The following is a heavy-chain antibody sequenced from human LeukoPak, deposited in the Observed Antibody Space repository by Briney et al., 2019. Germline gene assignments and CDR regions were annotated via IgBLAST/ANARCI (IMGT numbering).Heavy chain of an antibody. Sequence: SVKVSCKASGGTFSSHAISWVRQAPGQGLEWMGGIIPIFGTANYAQKFQGRVTITADESTSTAYMELSSLRSEDTAVYYCARDAPCTNGVCYFDYWGQGTLVTVSS. CDR1: GGTFSSHA. CDR3: ARDAPCTNGVCYFDY. J-gene: IGHJ4*02. V-gene: IGHV1-69*13. D-gene: IGHD2-8*01. CDR2: IIPIFGTA.